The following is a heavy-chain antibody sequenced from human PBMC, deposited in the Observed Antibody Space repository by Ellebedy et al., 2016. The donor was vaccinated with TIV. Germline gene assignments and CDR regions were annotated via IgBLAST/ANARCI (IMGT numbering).Heavy chain of an antibody. CDR2: MSYDGSIK. J-gene: IGHJ4*02. D-gene: IGHD5/OR15-5a*01. Sequence: GESLKISCAASGFTFSSYAMHWVRKAPGKGLEWVAVMSYDGSIKFYTDSVKGRFTISRDNSKNTLYLEVNSLRAEDTAIYYCAGALNHVDTVSTAPLDCWGQGTLVTVSS. CDR1: GFTFSSYA. V-gene: IGHV3-30-3*01. CDR3: AGALNHVDTVSTAPLDC.